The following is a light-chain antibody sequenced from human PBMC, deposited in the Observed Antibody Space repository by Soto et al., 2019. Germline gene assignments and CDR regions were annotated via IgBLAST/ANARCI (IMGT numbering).Light chain of an antibody. CDR2: LGS. CDR3: MQALQTQRT. J-gene: IGKJ4*01. Sequence: DIVMTQSPLSLPVTPGEPASISCRSSQSLLHSNGYNYLDWYLQKPGQSPQLLIYLGSNRSSGVPARFSGSGSGTDFTLKISRVEAEDVGVYYCMQALQTQRTFGGGTKVEIK. CDR1: QSLLHSNGYNY. V-gene: IGKV2-28*01.